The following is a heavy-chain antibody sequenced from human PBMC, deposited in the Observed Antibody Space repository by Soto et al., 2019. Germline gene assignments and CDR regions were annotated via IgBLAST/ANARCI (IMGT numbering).Heavy chain of an antibody. CDR2: IHYDEGT. V-gene: IGHV4-59*08. J-gene: IGHJ4*02. CDR1: GGSMRSFY. D-gene: IGHD6-6*01. CDR3: ARHPSPYSSSSAVDY. Sequence: SETLSLTCTVSGGSMRSFYWDWIRQTPGKGLEWIGYIHYDEGTNYNPSLKSRVIISVDMSRSQFSLKLSSVTAADTAVYYCARHPSPYSSSSAVDYWGQRTLVTDSS.